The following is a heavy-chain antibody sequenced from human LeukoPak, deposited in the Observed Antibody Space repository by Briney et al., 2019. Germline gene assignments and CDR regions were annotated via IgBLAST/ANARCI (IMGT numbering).Heavy chain of an antibody. CDR3: ARDTHYYDSSGYQVWSWGAFDI. CDR1: GFTFSSYA. Sequence: GGSLRLSCAASGFTFSSYAMSWVRQAPGKGLEWVSAISGSGGSTYYADSVKGRFTISRDNSKNTLYLQMNSLRAEDTAVYYCARDTHYYDSSGYQVWSWGAFDIWGQGTMVTVSS. V-gene: IGHV3-23*01. D-gene: IGHD3-22*01. CDR2: ISGSGGST. J-gene: IGHJ3*02.